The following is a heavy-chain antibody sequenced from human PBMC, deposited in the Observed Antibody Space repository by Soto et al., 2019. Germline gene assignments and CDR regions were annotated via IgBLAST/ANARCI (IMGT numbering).Heavy chain of an antibody. CDR2: ISYSGST. J-gene: IGHJ6*02. CDR3: ARMPYERGYTNYYYGMDV. Sequence: SETLSLTCTVSDGSISSYYWSWIRQPPGKGLECIGYISYSGSTNYNPSLKSRVTISVDKSKNQFSLKLSSVTAADTAVYYCARMPYERGYTNYYYGMDVWGQGTTVTVSS. CDR1: DGSISSYY. D-gene: IGHD5-18*01. V-gene: IGHV4-59*12.